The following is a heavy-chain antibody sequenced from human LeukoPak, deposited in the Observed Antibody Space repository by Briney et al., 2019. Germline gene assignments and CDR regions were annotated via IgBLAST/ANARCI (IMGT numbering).Heavy chain of an antibody. CDR2: FDPEDGET. CDR1: GYTLTELS. D-gene: IGHD4-17*01. J-gene: IGHJ4*02. Sequence: ASVKVSCKVSGYTLTELSMHWVRQAPGKGLEWMGGFDPEDGETIYAQKFQGRVTMTEDTSTDTAYMELSSLRSEDTAVYYCATDKAGSSGDYLTYYFDYWGQGTPVTVSS. V-gene: IGHV1-24*01. CDR3: ATDKAGSSGDYLTYYFDY.